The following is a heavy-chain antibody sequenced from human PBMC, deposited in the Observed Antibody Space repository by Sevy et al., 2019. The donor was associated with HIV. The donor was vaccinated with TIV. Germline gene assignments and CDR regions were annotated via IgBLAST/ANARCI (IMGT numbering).Heavy chain of an antibody. CDR3: AKVRSQLLVGAYYFDY. CDR1: GFTFSSYA. J-gene: IGHJ4*02. V-gene: IGHV3-23*01. D-gene: IGHD1-26*01. Sequence: GGSLRLSCAASGFTFSSYAMSWVRQAPGKGLEWVSAISGSGGSTYYADPVKGRFTISRDNSKNTLYLQMNSLRAEDTAVYYCAKVRSQLLVGAYYFDYWGQGTLVTVSS. CDR2: ISGSGGST.